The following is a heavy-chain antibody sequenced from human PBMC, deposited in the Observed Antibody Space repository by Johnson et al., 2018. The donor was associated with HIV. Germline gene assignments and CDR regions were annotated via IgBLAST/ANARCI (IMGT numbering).Heavy chain of an antibody. CDR2: ISYDGTKK. CDR1: GFTFKSYT. CDR3: ARDSSSWRPSGAFDI. V-gene: IGHV3-30-3*01. Sequence: QVQLVESGGGVVQPGRSLRLSCAASGFTFKSYTVHWVRQAPGKGLEWVAVISYDGTKKNYADSVKGRFTISRDNSKNTLFMQMNSLRPEDTAVYYCARDSSSWRPSGAFDIWGQGTMVTVSS. J-gene: IGHJ3*02. D-gene: IGHD6-13*01.